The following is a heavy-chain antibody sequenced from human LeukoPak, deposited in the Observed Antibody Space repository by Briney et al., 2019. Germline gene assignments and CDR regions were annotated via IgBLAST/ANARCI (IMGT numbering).Heavy chain of an antibody. CDR2: INHRGSS. Sequence: PSETLSLTCAAYGESFSAYFWNWIRQAPGKPLEYIGEINHRGSSHYNPSLKTRVTLSVDTSKNQFSLKLTSVTAADTAVYFCAGGSSFDGYCSAGACDAGYYDSWGQGTPVTVSS. V-gene: IGHV4-34*01. D-gene: IGHD2-15*01. J-gene: IGHJ4*02. CDR3: AGGSSFDGYCSAGACDAGYYDS. CDR1: GESFSAYF.